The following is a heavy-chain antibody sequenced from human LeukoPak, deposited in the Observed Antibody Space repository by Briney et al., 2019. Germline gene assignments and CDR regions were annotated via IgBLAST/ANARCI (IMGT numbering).Heavy chain of an antibody. D-gene: IGHD3-22*01. V-gene: IGHV3-21*04. CDR2: ISSSSGFI. Sequence: GGSLRLSCAASGLTFSTYSMNWVRQAPGKGLEWVSSISSSSGFIYYADSVKGRFTISRDNAENSLYLQMNSLRVEDTAVYYCARSGRFYYDSSGYHRYLDSWGQGTLVTVSS. CDR1: GLTFSTYS. J-gene: IGHJ4*02. CDR3: ARSGRFYYDSSGYHRYLDS.